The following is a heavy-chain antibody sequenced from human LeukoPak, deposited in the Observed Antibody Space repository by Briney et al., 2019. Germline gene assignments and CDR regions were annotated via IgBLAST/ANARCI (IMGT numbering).Heavy chain of an antibody. CDR3: ARESQYYDSSGYYTY. CDR1: GFIFSNSA. J-gene: IGHJ4*02. Sequence: GGSLRLSCAASGFIFSNSAMNWVRQAPGKGLEWVSSINNDGSYIYYAGSVKGRFTISRDNAKNSLYLRLNSLRVEDTAVYYCARESQYYDSSGYYTYWGQGTLVTVSS. V-gene: IGHV3-21*01. D-gene: IGHD3-22*01. CDR2: INNDGSYI.